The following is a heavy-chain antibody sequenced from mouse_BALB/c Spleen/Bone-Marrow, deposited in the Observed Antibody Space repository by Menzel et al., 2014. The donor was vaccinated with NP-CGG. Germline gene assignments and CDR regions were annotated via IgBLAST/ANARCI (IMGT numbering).Heavy chain of an antibody. D-gene: IGHD1-1*01. CDR1: GYTFTSYY. CDR3: ARHSYYGSSLFDY. CDR2: INPSNGGT. V-gene: IGHV1S81*02. J-gene: IGHJ2*01. Sequence: QVHVKQSGAELVKPGASVKLSCKASGYTFTSYYMYWVKQRPGQGLEWIGEINPSNGGTNFNEKFKSRATLTVDKSSSTAYMQLSSLTSEDSAVYYCARHSYYGSSLFDYWGQGTTLTVSS.